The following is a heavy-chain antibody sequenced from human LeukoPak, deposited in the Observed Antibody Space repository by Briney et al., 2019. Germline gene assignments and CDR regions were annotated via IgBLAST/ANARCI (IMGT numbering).Heavy chain of an antibody. CDR1: GGSINSY. CDR3: ARGARRRPNGNAFDI. V-gene: IGHV4-4*07. Sequence: SETLSITCNVSGGSINSYWSWIRQPAGKGLEWIGRISGSGTITYNPALQSRLSISIDTSKNQFSLKLMSVTAADTAVYYCARGARRRPNGNAFDIWGQGTMVTVSS. J-gene: IGHJ3*02. CDR2: ISGSGTI.